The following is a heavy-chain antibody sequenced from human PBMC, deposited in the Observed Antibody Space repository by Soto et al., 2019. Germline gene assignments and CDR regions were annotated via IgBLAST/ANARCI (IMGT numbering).Heavy chain of an antibody. CDR3: ARAKYGDYAGYYYDGMDV. V-gene: IGHV3-74*01. CDR2: INSDGSST. J-gene: IGHJ6*02. Sequence: EVQLVESGGGLVQPGGSLRLSCAASGFTFSSYWMHWVRQAPGKGLVWVSRINSDGSSTSYADSVKGRFTISRDNAKNTLYLQINSLRAEDTAVYYCARAKYGDYAGYYYDGMDVWGQGTTVTVSS. CDR1: GFTFSSYW. D-gene: IGHD4-17*01.